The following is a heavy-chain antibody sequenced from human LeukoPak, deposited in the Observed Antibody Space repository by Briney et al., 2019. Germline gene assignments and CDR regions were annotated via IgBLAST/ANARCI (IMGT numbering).Heavy chain of an antibody. V-gene: IGHV3-23*01. Sequence: QAGGSLRPSCAASGFTFSSYAMSWVRQAPGKGLEWVSAISGSGGSTYYADSVKGRFTISRDNSKNTLYLQMNSLRAEDTAVYYCAKVWKQWLVPDAFDIWGQGTMVTVSS. D-gene: IGHD6-19*01. CDR1: GFTFSSYA. CDR3: AKVWKQWLVPDAFDI. CDR2: ISGSGGST. J-gene: IGHJ3*02.